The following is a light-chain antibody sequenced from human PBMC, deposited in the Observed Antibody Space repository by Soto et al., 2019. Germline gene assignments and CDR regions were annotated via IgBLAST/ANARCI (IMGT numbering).Light chain of an antibody. V-gene: IGKV3-20*01. Sequence: EVVLTQSPGTLSLSPGERATLACWSSQSFSSNYLAWYQQKPGQAPRLLIYDASNRATGIPDRFSGSGSGTDFTLTISRLEPEDFAMYYCQQYGSSPGTFGQGTKVDIK. J-gene: IGKJ1*01. CDR2: DAS. CDR3: QQYGSSPGT. CDR1: QSFSSNY.